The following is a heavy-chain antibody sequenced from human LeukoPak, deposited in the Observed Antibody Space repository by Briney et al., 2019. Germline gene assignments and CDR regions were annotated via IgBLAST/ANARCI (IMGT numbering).Heavy chain of an antibody. D-gene: IGHD2-2*01. Sequence: RSLRLSCAASGFTFSSYAMHWVRQAPGKGLEWVAVISYDGSNKYYADSVKGRFTISRDNSKNTLYLQMNSLRAEDTAVYYCARYCSSTSCRHFDYWGQGTLVTVSS. V-gene: IGHV3-30-3*01. CDR2: ISYDGSNK. CDR3: ARYCSSTSCRHFDY. J-gene: IGHJ4*02. CDR1: GFTFSSYA.